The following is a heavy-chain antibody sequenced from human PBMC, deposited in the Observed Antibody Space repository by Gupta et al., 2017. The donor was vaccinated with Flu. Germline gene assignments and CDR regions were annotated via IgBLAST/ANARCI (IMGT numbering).Heavy chain of an antibody. Sequence: APGRGLGWGANIKQDGSEQYYLQSVEGRFTISRDNAKNSLYLKLGSLESADTAVYYCTRDRLDRYNYWSGYYRGSDWFDPWGQGTRVTVSS. CDR3: TRDRLDRYNYWSGYYRGSDWFDP. D-gene: IGHD3-3*01. CDR2: IKQDGSEQ. J-gene: IGHJ5*02. V-gene: IGHV3-7*01.